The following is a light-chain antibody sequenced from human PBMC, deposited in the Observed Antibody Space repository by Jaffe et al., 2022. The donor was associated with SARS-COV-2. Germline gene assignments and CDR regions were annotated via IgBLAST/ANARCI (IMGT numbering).Light chain of an antibody. Sequence: QSVLTQPPSASGTPGHRVIISCSGSSSNIGSNSVHWYQQIRGAAPKVLVYRDSQRPSGVPDRFSGSKSGTSASLAISGLRSEDEADYYCAAWDASLSAWVFGGGTKVTVL. CDR2: RDS. CDR1: SSNIGSNS. V-gene: IGLV1-47*01. CDR3: AAWDASLSAWV. J-gene: IGLJ3*02.